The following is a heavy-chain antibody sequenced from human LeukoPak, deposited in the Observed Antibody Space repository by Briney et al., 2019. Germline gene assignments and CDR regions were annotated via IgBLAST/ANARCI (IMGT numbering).Heavy chain of an antibody. D-gene: IGHD2-2*01. J-gene: IGHJ4*02. Sequence: PGGSLRLSCAASGFSVSSNYMNWVRQAPGKGLEWVSVIYSGGSTYYADSVKGRFTISRDNSKNTLYLQMNNLRAEDTAVYYCAKAFPIVVVPAAITHDYWGQGTLVTVSS. CDR2: IYSGGST. CDR3: AKAFPIVVVPAAITHDY. CDR1: GFSVSSNY. V-gene: IGHV3-53*01.